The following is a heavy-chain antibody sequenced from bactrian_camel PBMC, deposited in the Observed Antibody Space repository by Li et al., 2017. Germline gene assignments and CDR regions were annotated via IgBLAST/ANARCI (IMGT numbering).Heavy chain of an antibody. CDR2: IYNREQRT. V-gene: IGHV3S63*01. D-gene: IGHD1*01. Sequence: HVQLVESGGGSVQAGGSLRLSCTASGFTFDDSDMGWFRQTPGKERERVAVIYNREQRTDYADSAKGRFSISLDNSQNTLYLQMNSLQPDDTAMYYCAAATRFGCGIYWSSHPYKGQGTQVTVS. CDR1: GFTFDDSD. J-gene: IGHJ4*01.